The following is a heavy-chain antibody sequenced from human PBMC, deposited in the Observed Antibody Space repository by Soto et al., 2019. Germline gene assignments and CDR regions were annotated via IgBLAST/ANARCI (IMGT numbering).Heavy chain of an antibody. J-gene: IGHJ6*02. CDR1: GFTFSSYG. D-gene: IGHD2-2*01. V-gene: IGHV3-30*18. Sequence: LRLSCAVSGFTFSSYGMHWVRQAPGKGLEWVAIISYDGSNKYYADSVKGRFTISRDNSKNTLYLQMNSLRAEDTAVFYCAKDKSGGYCSSTNCYYYGMDVWGQGTTVTVSS. CDR2: ISYDGSNK. CDR3: AKDKSGGYCSSTNCYYYGMDV.